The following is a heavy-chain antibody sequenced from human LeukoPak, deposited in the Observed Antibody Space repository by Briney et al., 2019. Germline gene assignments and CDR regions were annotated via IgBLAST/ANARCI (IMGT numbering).Heavy chain of an antibody. J-gene: IGHJ3*02. CDR2: INHSGST. CDR3: ARLLSRAGTPGSDAFDI. V-gene: IGHV4-34*01. CDR1: GGSFSGYY. D-gene: IGHD6-19*01. Sequence: SETLSLTCAVYGGSFSGYYWSWIRQPPGKGLEWIGEINHSGSTNYNPSLKSRVTISVDTSKNQFSLKLSSVTAADTAVYYCARLLSRAGTPGSDAFDIWGQGTMVTVSS.